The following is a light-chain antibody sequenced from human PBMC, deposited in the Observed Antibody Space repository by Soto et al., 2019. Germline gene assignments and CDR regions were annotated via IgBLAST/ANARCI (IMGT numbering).Light chain of an antibody. CDR2: GAS. V-gene: IGKV3-15*01. J-gene: IGKJ5*01. CDR1: QSVSSN. Sequence: EIVMTQSPATLSVSPEERATLSCRASQSVSSNLAWYQQKPGQAPRLLIYGASTRATGIPARFSGSGSGTEFTLTISSLQSEDFAVYYCQQYKNWPPITFGQGTRLEIK. CDR3: QQYKNWPPIT.